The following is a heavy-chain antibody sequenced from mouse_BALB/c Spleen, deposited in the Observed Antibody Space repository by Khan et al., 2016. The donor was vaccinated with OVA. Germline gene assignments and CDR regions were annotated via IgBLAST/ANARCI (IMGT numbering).Heavy chain of an antibody. J-gene: IGHJ4*01. CDR1: GFSLTNYG. V-gene: IGHV2-6-1*01. CDR3: ARQPYYHYNIMDY. D-gene: IGHD2-10*01. Sequence: QVQLKESGPGLVAPSQSLSITCTISGFSLTNYGVHWIRQPPGKGLEWLVVIWSDGSTTYTSALQSRLTLSKDNSKSQVFLKMNSLQTDDTAMDFCARQPYYHYNIMDYWGQGTSVTVSS. CDR2: IWSDGST.